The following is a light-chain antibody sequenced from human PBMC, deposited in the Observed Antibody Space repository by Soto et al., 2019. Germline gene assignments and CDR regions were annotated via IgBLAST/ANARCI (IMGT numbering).Light chain of an antibody. CDR1: QSVSSSY. CDR2: GAA. J-gene: IGKJ1*01. CDR3: HLYGSSPPWT. Sequence: EIVLSQSPGTLSLSPGERATLSCRASQSVSSSYLAWYQQKPGQAPRLLIYGAASRATGIPDRFSGSGSGTDFTLTISRLEPEDFAVYYCHLYGSSPPWTFGQGTKWIS. V-gene: IGKV3-20*01.